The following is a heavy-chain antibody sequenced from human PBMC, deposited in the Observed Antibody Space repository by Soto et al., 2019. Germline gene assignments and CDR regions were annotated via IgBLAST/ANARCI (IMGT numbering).Heavy chain of an antibody. D-gene: IGHD2-21*01. CDR2: IRNKANSYST. Sequence: EVQLVESGGGLVQPGGSLRLSCAASGFTFSDHYMDWVRQAPGKGLEWVGRIRNKANSYSTQYAATVKGRFTISRDESKTSLSLQMNSLKPEDTAVYYCTRVRIYGDERGRPFDIWGQGTVVTVSS. V-gene: IGHV3-72*01. CDR1: GFTFSDHY. J-gene: IGHJ3*02. CDR3: TRVRIYGDERGRPFDI.